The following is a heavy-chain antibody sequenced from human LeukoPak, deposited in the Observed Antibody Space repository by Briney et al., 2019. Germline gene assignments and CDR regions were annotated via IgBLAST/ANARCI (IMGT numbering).Heavy chain of an antibody. J-gene: IGHJ1*01. CDR1: GFTFSSYA. CDR3: AKTYYYDSSGSFRH. V-gene: IGHV3-23*01. D-gene: IGHD3-22*01. CDR2: ISGSGGST. Sequence: GESLRLSCAASGFTFSSYAMSWVRQAPGKGLEWVSAISGSGGSTYYADSVKGRFTISRDNSKNTLYLQMNSLRAEDTAVYYCAKTYYYDSSGSFRHWGQGTLVTVSS.